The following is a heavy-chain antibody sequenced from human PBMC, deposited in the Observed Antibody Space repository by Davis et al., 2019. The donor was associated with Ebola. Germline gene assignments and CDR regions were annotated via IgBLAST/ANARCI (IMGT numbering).Heavy chain of an antibody. CDR1: AVAFTSGGYF. Sequence: PGGSLRLSCAVSAVAFTSGGYFWAWIRQPPGKGLEWIGYIYLSGDIQLSPSLRSRASIFRDTFKNHFSVALTSVTAADTAVYYCARVGDFQGVYWGQGILVSVSS. CDR3: ARVGDFQGVY. J-gene: IGHJ4*02. CDR2: IYLSGDI. D-gene: IGHD2-8*01. V-gene: IGHV4-61*03.